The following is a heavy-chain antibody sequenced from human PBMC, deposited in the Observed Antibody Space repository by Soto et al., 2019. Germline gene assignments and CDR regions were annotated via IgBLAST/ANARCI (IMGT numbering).Heavy chain of an antibody. CDR2: IYWDDDK. V-gene: IGHV2-5*02. CDR3: IHIFNSNSGSYRYFDY. Sequence: QITLKESGPTLVKPTQTLTLTCTFSGFSLSTTHMGVGWIRYPPGKAPEWLTHIYWDDDKRYSPSLKSRLTITKDTSKNQVVLTMTNMDPLDTATYYCIHIFNSNSGSYRYFDYWGQGTLVTVSS. D-gene: IGHD3-16*02. J-gene: IGHJ4*02. CDR1: GFSLSTTHMG.